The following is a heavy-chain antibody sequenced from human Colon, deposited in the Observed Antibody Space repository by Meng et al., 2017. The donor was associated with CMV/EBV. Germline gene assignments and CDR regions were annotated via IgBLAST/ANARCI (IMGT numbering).Heavy chain of an antibody. Sequence: SCAASGIPLSNNWMEWVRQAPGQGLVWVSGIHPDGSTTTYADSVKSRFTISRDNAKNTLYLQLTSLRAEDTAVYYCARVSSGTYCLDYWGQGTLVTVSS. V-gene: IGHV3-74*03. CDR2: IHPDGSTT. D-gene: IGHD1-26*01. J-gene: IGHJ4*02. CDR3: ARVSSGTYCLDY. CDR1: GIPLSNNW.